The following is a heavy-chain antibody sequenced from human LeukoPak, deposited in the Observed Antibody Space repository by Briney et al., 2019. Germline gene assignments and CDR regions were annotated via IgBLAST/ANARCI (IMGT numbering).Heavy chain of an antibody. CDR2: ISGSGGST. D-gene: IGHD6-13*01. V-gene: IGHV3-23*01. CDR3: AKDFSRIAAADPFDY. J-gene: IGHJ4*02. Sequence: GGSLRLSCAASGFTFSSYAMSWVRQAPGKGLEWVSAISGSGGSTYYADSVKGRFTISRDNSKNTLYLQMNGLRAEDTAVYYCAKDFSRIAAADPFDYWGQGTLVTVSS. CDR1: GFTFSSYA.